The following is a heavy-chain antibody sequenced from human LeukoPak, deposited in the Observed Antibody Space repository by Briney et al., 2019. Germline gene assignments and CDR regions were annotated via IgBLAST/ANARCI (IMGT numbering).Heavy chain of an antibody. CDR1: GYTFTGYY. D-gene: IGHD1-26*01. J-gene: IGHJ4*02. CDR2: INPSGGGT. Sequence: ASVKVSCKASGYTFTGYYMHWVRQAPGQGLEWMGIINPSGGGTSYAQKFQGRVTMTRDTSTSTVYMELSSLRSEDTAVYYCARGSGWYSGSYVMDYWGQGTLVTVSS. V-gene: IGHV1-46*01. CDR3: ARGSGWYSGSYVMDY.